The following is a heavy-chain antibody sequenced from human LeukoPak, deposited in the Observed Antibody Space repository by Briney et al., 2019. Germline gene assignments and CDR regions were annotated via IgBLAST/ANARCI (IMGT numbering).Heavy chain of an antibody. Sequence: PGGSLRLSCAASGFTFSGYWMHWVRQAPGKGLVWVSRINSDGISTSYADSVKGRFTISRDNAKNTLYLQMNSLRAEDSAVYHCARDAHCSSYSRCYSVLFDPWGQGTLVTVSS. CDR1: GFTFSGYW. CDR3: ARDAHCSSYSRCYSVLFDP. CDR2: INSDGIST. V-gene: IGHV3-74*01. D-gene: IGHD2-2*01. J-gene: IGHJ5*02.